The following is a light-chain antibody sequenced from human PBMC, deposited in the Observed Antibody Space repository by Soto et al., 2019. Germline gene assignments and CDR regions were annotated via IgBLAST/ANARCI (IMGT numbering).Light chain of an antibody. J-gene: IGLJ1*01. Sequence: QSVLTQPASVSGSPGQSITISCTGTSSDVGGYNYVSWYQQHPGKAPKLMIYDVSNRPSGVSNRFSGSKSGNTASLAISGLQAEDEAEYYCQSYDNSLSGSDVFGTGTKVTVL. V-gene: IGLV2-14*01. CDR3: QSYDNSLSGSDV. CDR1: SSDVGGYNY. CDR2: DVS.